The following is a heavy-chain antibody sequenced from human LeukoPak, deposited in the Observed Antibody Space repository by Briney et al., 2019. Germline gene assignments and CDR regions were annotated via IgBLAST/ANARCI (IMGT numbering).Heavy chain of an antibody. CDR3: AREPIAARRGEFDY. CDR2: IYYSGST. CDR1: GVSISSYY. Sequence: SETLSLTCTVSGVSISSYYWSWIRQPPGKGLEWIGYIYYSGSTNYNPSLKSRVTISVDTSKNQFSLKLSSVTAADTAVYYCAREPIAARRGEFDYWGQGTLVTVSS. D-gene: IGHD6-6*01. J-gene: IGHJ4*02. V-gene: IGHV4-59*01.